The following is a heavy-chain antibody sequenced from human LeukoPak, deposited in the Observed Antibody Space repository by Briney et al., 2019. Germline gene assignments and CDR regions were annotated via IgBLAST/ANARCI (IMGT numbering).Heavy chain of an antibody. V-gene: IGHV4-39*01. Sequence: SETLSLTCTVSGGSISSSSYYWGWIRQPPGKGLEWIGSIYYSGSTYYNPSLKSRVTISVDTSKNQFSLKLSSVTAADTAVYNCARHYYDSSGYPFDYWGQGTLVTVSS. CDR3: ARHYYDSSGYPFDY. CDR1: GGSISSSSYY. CDR2: IYYSGST. D-gene: IGHD3-22*01. J-gene: IGHJ4*02.